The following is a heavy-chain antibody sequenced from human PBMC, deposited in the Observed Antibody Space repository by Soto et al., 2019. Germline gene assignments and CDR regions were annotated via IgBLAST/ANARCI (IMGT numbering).Heavy chain of an antibody. CDR1: GGTFSSYA. D-gene: IGHD3-22*01. CDR3: AGAYDSSGYYRD. CDR2: IIPILAAA. Sequence: SVKVSCKASGGTFSSYAISWVRQAPGQGLELMGGIIPILAAAKYAQKFQGRVTITADESTSTAYMELSSLRSEDTAVYCCAGAYDSSGYYRDWGQGTLVTVSS. V-gene: IGHV1-69*13. J-gene: IGHJ4*02.